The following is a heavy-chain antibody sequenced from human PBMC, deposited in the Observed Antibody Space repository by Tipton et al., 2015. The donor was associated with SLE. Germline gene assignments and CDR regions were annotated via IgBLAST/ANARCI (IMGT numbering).Heavy chain of an antibody. J-gene: IGHJ4*02. CDR1: GFTFSNYG. CDR3: AKDSPVWSGLEGFYFDS. CDR2: IRYDGSNK. Sequence: SLRLSCAASGFTFSNYGMHWVRQAPGKGLEWVGFIRYDGSNKYYADSVKGRITISRDNSKENPYLQKNSRRAEDTAVYYCAKDSPVWSGLEGFYFDSWGQGTLVTVSS. V-gene: IGHV3-30*02. D-gene: IGHD3-10*02.